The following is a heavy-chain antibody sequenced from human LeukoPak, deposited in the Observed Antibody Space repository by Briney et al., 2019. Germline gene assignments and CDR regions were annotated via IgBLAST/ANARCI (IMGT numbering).Heavy chain of an antibody. CDR3: ARGGRYYDFWSGYYEVNYFDY. J-gene: IGHJ4*02. CDR1: GYTFTSYD. CDR2: MNPNSGNT. V-gene: IGHV1-8*01. D-gene: IGHD3-3*01. Sequence: ASVKVSCKASGYTFTSYDINWVRQATGRGLEWMGWMNPNSGNTGYAQKFQGRVTMTRNTSISTAYMELSSLRSEDTAVYYCARGGRYYDFWSGYYEVNYFDYWGQGTLVTVSS.